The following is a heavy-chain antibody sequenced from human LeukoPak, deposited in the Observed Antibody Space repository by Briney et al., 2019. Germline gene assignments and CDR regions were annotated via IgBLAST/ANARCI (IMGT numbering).Heavy chain of an antibody. D-gene: IGHD3-10*01. V-gene: IGHV3-74*01. CDR3: ALLDRGVVFDY. CDR2: INSDGSST. J-gene: IGHJ4*02. Sequence: GGSLRLSCAASGFTFSNYWMHWVRQAPGKGLVWVSRINSDGSSTNYADSVKGRFTISRDNAKNTLYLQMNSLRAEDTAAYYCALLDRGVVFDYWGQGTLVTVSS. CDR1: GFTFSNYW.